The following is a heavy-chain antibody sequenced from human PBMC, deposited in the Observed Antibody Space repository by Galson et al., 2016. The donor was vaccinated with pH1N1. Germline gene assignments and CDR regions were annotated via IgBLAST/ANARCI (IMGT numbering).Heavy chain of an antibody. CDR2: ISWNSNSI. D-gene: IGHD3-10*01. Sequence: LRLSCAASGFAFDDFAMHWVRHVPGKGLEWVSGISWNSNSIGYVDSVKGRFTISRDSAKKSLFLQMNSLRVEDTALYYCAKGAGRYYFGSGSFNYWGQGTQVTVSS. V-gene: IGHV3-9*01. CDR1: GFAFDDFA. CDR3: AKGAGRYYFGSGSFNY. J-gene: IGHJ4*02.